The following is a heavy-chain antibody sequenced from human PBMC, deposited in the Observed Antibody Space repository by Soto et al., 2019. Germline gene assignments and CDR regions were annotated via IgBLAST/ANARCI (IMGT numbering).Heavy chain of an antibody. CDR2: ISGSGVST. V-gene: IGHV3-23*01. CDR1: GFTFSSYS. CDR3: AKDKYPGPHKWFDP. J-gene: IGHJ5*02. Sequence: PGGSLRLSGTASGFTFSSYSISWVRQASWKGLEWVSAISGSGVSTYYAASVKGRFTISRDNSKNTLYLQMNSLRAEDTAVYYCAKDKYPGPHKWFDPCGQGTLVTVSS.